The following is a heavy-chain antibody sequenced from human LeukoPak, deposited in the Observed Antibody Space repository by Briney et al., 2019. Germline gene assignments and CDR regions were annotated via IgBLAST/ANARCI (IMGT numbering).Heavy chain of an antibody. CDR1: GFTFSSYA. Sequence: GGSLRLSCAASGFTFSSYAMSWVRQAPGKGLEWVSAISGSGGSTYYADSVKGRFTISRDNSKNTLYLQMNSLRAEDTAVYYCATSPSSPVYLNYMDVWGKGTTATVSS. J-gene: IGHJ6*03. CDR2: ISGSGGST. CDR3: ATSPSSPVYLNYMDV. V-gene: IGHV3-23*01. D-gene: IGHD3-9*01.